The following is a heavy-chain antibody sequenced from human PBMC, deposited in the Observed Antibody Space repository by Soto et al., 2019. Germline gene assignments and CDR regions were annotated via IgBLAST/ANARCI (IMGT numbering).Heavy chain of an antibody. V-gene: IGHV1-18*04. J-gene: IGHJ4*02. CDR3: ARVDYYDSSGYYGY. CDR1: GYTFTIYG. CDR2: ISGYNGNT. Sequence: QVQLVQSGAEVKKPGASVKVSCKASGYTFTIYGISWGRQAPGQGLEWMGWISGYNGNTDYAQNLQDRVTLTTDASTSSVYMELRSLRSDDTAVDYCARVDYYDSSGYYGYWGPGTLITVSS. D-gene: IGHD3-22*01.